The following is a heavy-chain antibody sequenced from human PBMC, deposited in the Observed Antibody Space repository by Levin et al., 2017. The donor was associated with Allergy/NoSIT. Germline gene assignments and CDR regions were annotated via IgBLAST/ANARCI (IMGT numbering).Heavy chain of an antibody. Sequence: GGSLRLSCAASGFTFSSYAMHWVRQAPGKGLEWVAVISYDGSNKYYADSVKGRFTISRDNSKNTLYLQMNSLRAEDTAVYYCARELGLGTARWGQGTLVTVSS. D-gene: IGHD2-21*02. J-gene: IGHJ4*02. CDR2: ISYDGSNK. V-gene: IGHV3-30-3*01. CDR3: ARELGLGTAR. CDR1: GFTFSSYA.